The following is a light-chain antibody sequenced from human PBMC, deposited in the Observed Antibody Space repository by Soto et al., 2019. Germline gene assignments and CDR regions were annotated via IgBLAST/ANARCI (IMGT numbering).Light chain of an antibody. V-gene: IGKV1-5*01. CDR3: QQYNSPIT. CDR2: DAS. CDR1: QTINSW. Sequence: DIQLTQSPSSLSASVGDRVTITCRASQTINSWLAWYQQKPGKAPKVLIYDASSLESGVPSRFSGSGSGTEFTLTISSLQPDDFATYYCQQYNSPITFGQGTKVDIK. J-gene: IGKJ1*01.